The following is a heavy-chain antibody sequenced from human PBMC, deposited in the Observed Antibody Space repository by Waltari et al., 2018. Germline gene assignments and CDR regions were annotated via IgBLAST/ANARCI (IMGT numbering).Heavy chain of an antibody. Sequence: QLQLQESGPGLVKPSGTLSLTCDVSGDSLSSTYWWSWVRQSPGKGLEWIGQVHGSGKTNYNPSFASRVSVALHTSANQFSLKVTSATAADTAIYYCGRDRGRGLYLDSWGQGTLVTVSP. CDR2: VHGSGKT. J-gene: IGHJ4*02. D-gene: IGHD2-15*01. CDR1: GDSLSSTYW. V-gene: IGHV4-4*02. CDR3: GRDRGRGLYLDS.